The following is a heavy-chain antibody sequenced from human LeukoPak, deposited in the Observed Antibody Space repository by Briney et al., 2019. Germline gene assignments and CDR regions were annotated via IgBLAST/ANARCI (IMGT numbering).Heavy chain of an antibody. D-gene: IGHD6-13*01. CDR3: ARGQSGYSSSWHDY. V-gene: IGHV3-74*01. CDR1: GFTLCTTW. Sequence: GGSLRLSCTASGFTLCTTWMHWVRQVPGKGLLWVSRINSDGSSTYYADSVKGRFTISRDDAKNILYLQMNSLRAEDTAVYYCARGQSGYSSSWHDYWGQGTLVTVSS. CDR2: INSDGSST. J-gene: IGHJ4*02.